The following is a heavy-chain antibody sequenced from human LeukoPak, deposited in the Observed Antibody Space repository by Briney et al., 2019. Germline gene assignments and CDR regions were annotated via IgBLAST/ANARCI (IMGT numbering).Heavy chain of an antibody. Sequence: SETLSLTCTVSGGSISSYDWSWIRQPPGKGLEWIGFIYYSGSANYNPSLRSRVTISVDTSKNQFSLKLTSVTAADTAVYYCARTGVVATSYFFDYWGHGTLVTVSS. CDR3: ARTGVVATSYFFDY. J-gene: IGHJ4*01. V-gene: IGHV4-59*01. D-gene: IGHD5-12*01. CDR2: IYYSGSA. CDR1: GGSISSYD.